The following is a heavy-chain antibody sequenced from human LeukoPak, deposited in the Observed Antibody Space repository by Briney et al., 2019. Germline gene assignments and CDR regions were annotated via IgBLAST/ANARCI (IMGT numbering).Heavy chain of an antibody. CDR1: GFTFSSYA. D-gene: IGHD2-21*02. CDR2: ISYDGSNK. Sequence: GGSLRLSCAASGFTFSSYAMHWVRQAPGKGLEWVAVISYDGSNKYYADSVKGRFTISRDNSKNTLYLQMNSLRAEDTAVYYCATNCGGDCYPSGGDAFDIWGQGTMVTVSS. J-gene: IGHJ3*02. CDR3: ATNCGGDCYPSGGDAFDI. V-gene: IGHV3-30*04.